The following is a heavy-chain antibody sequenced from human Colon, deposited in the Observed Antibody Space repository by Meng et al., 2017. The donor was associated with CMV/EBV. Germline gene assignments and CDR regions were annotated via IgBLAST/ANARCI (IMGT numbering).Heavy chain of an antibody. Sequence: GESLKISCAASGFTFSRFGMHWVRQAPGKGLEWVTLISSDGSHQYYADSVKGRFTISRDNSKNTLYLQMNSLRAEDTAVYYCATLPGATVVTAIDYWGQGTLVTVSS. CDR2: ISSDGSHQ. D-gene: IGHD4-23*01. J-gene: IGHJ4*02. CDR3: ATLPGATVVTAIDY. CDR1: GFTFSRFG. V-gene: IGHV3-33*01.